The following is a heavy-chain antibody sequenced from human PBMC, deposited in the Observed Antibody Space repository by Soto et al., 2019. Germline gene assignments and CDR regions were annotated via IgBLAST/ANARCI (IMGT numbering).Heavy chain of an antibody. CDR2: IRASGEQT. J-gene: IGHJ4*02. V-gene: IGHV3-23*01. CDR1: GFTFKNFV. Sequence: EVQLLESGGGLVQPGGSLRVSCATSGFTFKNFVMSWVRQAPGKGLEWVAAIRASGEQTFYADSVKGRFTISRDNSKNMLFLLMNSLRDDDTALYFCAQDRGWGVVSPSHDSWGQGTLGTVSS. D-gene: IGHD2-21*01. CDR3: AQDRGWGVVSPSHDS.